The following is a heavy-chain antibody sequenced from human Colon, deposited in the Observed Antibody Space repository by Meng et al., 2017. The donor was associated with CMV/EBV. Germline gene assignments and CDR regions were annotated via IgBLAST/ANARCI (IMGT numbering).Heavy chain of an antibody. V-gene: IGHV3-9*01. D-gene: IGHD3-22*01. CDR3: AKDIQYGILIPIGVGFDI. J-gene: IGHJ3*02. CDR2: IGWNSNSI. CDR1: GFNFDDYA. Sequence: GGSLRLSCTTSGFNFDDYAMHWVRHVPGEGLEWVAGIGWNSNSISYADSARGRFTISRDNAKNSLYLQMSSLTPGDSALYYCAKDIQYGILIPIGVGFDIWGQGTMVTVSS.